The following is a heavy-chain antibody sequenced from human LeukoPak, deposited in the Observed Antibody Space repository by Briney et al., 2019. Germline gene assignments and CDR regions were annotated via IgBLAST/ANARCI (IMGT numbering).Heavy chain of an antibody. D-gene: IGHD6-13*01. CDR1: GFSLRWRGVA. CDR2: IYWDDDK. Sequence: TKSGPTLLKPTQTLTLTCTFSGFSLRWRGVAVGWIRQPPGKALEWLALIYWDDDKRYSPSLKSRLTITKDTSKNQVVLTMTNMDPVDTGTYYCAYNPRRPEAAGDVYWGQGTLVTVSS. CDR3: AYNPRRPEAAGDVY. V-gene: IGHV2-5*02. J-gene: IGHJ4*02.